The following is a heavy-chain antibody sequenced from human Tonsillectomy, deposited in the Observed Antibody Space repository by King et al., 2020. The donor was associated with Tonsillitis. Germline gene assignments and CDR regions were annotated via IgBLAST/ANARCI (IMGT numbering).Heavy chain of an antibody. J-gene: IGHJ4*02. CDR3: ARGGDSALEPPAIPADTLEFAPPPPEPFDY. D-gene: IGHD2-2*01. CDR1: GYTFTGYY. Sequence: VQLVESGAEVKQPGASVKVSCEASGYTFTGYYMHWVRQAPGQGLEWMGWMNPDSGGTNCAEEFQGRVTMTRDTSISTAYMELSWLRSDDTAVYYCARGGDSALEPPAIPADTLEFAPPPPEPFDYWGQGTLVTVSS. V-gene: IGHV1-2*02. CDR2: MNPDSGGT.